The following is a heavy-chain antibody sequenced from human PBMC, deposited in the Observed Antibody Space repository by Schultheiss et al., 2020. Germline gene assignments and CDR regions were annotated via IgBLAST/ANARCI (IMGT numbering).Heavy chain of an antibody. CDR1: GGSISSGSYY. J-gene: IGHJ5*02. V-gene: IGHV4-61*02. CDR2: IYTSGST. D-gene: IGHD6-19*01. CDR3: ARALDSSGLGWFDP. Sequence: SETLSLTCTVSGGSISSGSYYWSWIRQPAGKGLEWIGRIYTSGSTNYNPSLKSRVTISVDTSKNQFSLKLTSVTAADTAVYYCARALDSSGLGWFDPWGQGTLVTVSS.